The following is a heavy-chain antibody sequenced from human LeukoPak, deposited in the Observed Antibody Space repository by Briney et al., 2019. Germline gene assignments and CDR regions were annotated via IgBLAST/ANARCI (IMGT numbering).Heavy chain of an antibody. J-gene: IGHJ4*02. CDR1: GFTFSNYS. D-gene: IGHD5-12*01. V-gene: IGHV3-21*01. CDR3: ARDSGLDTGYEKRFDY. Sequence: PGGSLRLSCAASGFTFSNYSMNWVRQAPGKGLEWVSSISDRSTYIYYADSLKGRFAISRDNAKNSLYLQVNSLRAEDTAVYYCARDSGLDTGYEKRFDYWGQGTLVTVSS. CDR2: ISDRSTYI.